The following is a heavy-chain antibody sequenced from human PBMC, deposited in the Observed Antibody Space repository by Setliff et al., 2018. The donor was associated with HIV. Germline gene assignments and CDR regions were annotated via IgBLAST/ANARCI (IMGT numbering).Heavy chain of an antibody. CDR2: IIPIFGVS. Sequence: GASVKVSCKTSGGTFTNYAFSWVRQAPGQGLEWVGGIIPIFGVSNYAQKFQGRVTITADKSTSTAHMELNTLTSDDTAVYYCASERQVPSSGFDFWGQGTLVTVSS. D-gene: IGHD2-15*01. CDR1: GGTFTNYA. V-gene: IGHV1-69*10. J-gene: IGHJ4*02. CDR3: ASERQVPSSGFDF.